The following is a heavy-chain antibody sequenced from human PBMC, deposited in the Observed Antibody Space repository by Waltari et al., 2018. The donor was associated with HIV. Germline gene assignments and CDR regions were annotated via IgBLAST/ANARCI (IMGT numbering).Heavy chain of an antibody. CDR2: IHFSGTT. CDR3: ARDRGTVAGNLDY. V-gene: IGHV4-38-2*02. Sequence: QVQLQESGTGLVKPSETLSLTCGVSGYSISSAYYRGWIRQPPGKGLEWIGSIHFSGTTYYNPSLKSRVTMSVDTSKNQFSLRLSSVTAADTAVYYCARDRGTVAGNLDYWGQGALVTVSS. J-gene: IGHJ4*02. CDR1: GYSISSAYY. D-gene: IGHD6-19*01.